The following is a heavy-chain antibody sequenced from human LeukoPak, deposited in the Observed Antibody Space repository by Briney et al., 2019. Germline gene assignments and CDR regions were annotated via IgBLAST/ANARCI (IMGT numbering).Heavy chain of an antibody. V-gene: IGHV3-30*02. D-gene: IGHD3-9*01. CDR3: AREGSYDILTGYCDY. CDR2: IRYDGSNK. J-gene: IGHJ4*02. CDR1: GFTFSSYG. Sequence: GGSLRLSCAASGFTFSSYGMHWVRQAPGKGLEWVAFIRYDGSNKYYADSVKGRFTISRDNSKNTLYLQMNSLRAEDTAVYYCAREGSYDILTGYCDYWGQGTLVTVSS.